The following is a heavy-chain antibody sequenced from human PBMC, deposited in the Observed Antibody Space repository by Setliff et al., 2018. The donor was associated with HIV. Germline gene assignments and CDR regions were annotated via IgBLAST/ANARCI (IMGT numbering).Heavy chain of an antibody. J-gene: IGHJ4*02. V-gene: IGHV3-48*01. CDR3: AKSGRGGFDY. D-gene: IGHD3-16*01. Sequence: QPGGSLRLSCVASGFTFSNMNWVRQAPGKGLEWVSYISSSSSTIFYADSVKGRFTVYRDNAKNSLYLQMNSLRAEDTAVYYCAKSGRGGFDYWGQGTLVTVSS. CDR2: ISSSSSTI. CDR1: GFTFSN.